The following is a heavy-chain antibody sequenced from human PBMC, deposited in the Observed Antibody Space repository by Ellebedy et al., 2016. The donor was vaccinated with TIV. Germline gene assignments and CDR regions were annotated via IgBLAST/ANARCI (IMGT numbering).Heavy chain of an antibody. V-gene: IGHV5-51*01. D-gene: IGHD1-1*01. CDR3: ARGGETGTSDS. J-gene: IGHJ4*02. Sequence: GESLKISCKASGYTFTNHWIGWARPMPGKGLEWMGIFFSGYTVARYTPSFQGQVTISADKSITTAYLQWSSLKASDSGMYYCARGGETGTSDSWGQGTLVSVSS. CDR1: GYTFTNHW. CDR2: FFSGYTVA.